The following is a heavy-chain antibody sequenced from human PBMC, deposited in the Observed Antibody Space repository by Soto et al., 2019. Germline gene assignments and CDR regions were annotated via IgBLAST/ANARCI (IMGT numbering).Heavy chain of an antibody. CDR1: GFTFSAYA. Sequence: GSLRLSCEGSGFTFSAYAMNWVRQAPVKGLEWVAYISSRSDTLYYADSVKGRFTISRDNAKNSVYLQVNNLRDEDTAVYYCARDWDIVILSVPIPNYNYGMDVWGQGTTVTVSS. V-gene: IGHV3-48*02. CDR2: ISSRSDTL. D-gene: IGHD2-15*01. J-gene: IGHJ6*02. CDR3: ARDWDIVILSVPIPNYNYGMDV.